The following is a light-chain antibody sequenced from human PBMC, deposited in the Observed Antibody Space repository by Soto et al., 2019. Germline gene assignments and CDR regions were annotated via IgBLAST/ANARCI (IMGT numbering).Light chain of an antibody. Sequence: DIQMTQSPSSLSASVGDRVTITCRASQNIRNYLNWYQQKPGKAPNLLIHAASNLQTGVPSRFSGSGSGTDFTLTISSLQPEDFATYYCQQSYNAPRTFGQGTKVDIK. V-gene: IGKV1-39*01. CDR1: QNIRNY. CDR3: QQSYNAPRT. CDR2: AAS. J-gene: IGKJ1*01.